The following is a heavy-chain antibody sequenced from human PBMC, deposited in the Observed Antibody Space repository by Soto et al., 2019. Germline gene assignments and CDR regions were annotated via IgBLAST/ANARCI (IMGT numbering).Heavy chain of an antibody. D-gene: IGHD3-3*01. CDR3: ARGGIKQNYDFWSGSYGMDV. CDR2: ISAYNGNT. V-gene: IGHV1-18*04. CDR1: GYTFTSYG. Sequence: ASVKVSCKASGYTFTSYGISGVRQAPGQGLEWMGWISAYNGNTNYAQKLQGRVTMTTDTSTSTAYMELRSLRSDDTAVYYCARGGIKQNYDFWSGSYGMDVWGQGTTVTVSS. J-gene: IGHJ6*02.